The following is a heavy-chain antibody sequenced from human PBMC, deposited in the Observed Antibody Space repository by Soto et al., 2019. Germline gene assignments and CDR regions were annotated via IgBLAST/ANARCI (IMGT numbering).Heavy chain of an antibody. CDR3: ARHNGPLYVGYYYDMDV. J-gene: IGHJ6*02. Sequence: QLQLQESGPGLVKPSETLSLTCTVSGGSISSSSYYWGWIRQPPGKGLEWIGSIYYSGYTYYNPSLKSRVTISVDTSKNHFSLKLSSATAADTAVYYCARHNGPLYVGYYYDMDVWGQGTTVTVYS. CDR2: IYYSGYT. D-gene: IGHD3-16*01. V-gene: IGHV4-39*01. CDR1: GGSISSSSYY.